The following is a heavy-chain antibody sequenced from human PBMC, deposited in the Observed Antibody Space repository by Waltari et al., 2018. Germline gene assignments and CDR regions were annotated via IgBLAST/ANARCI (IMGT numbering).Heavy chain of an antibody. J-gene: IGHJ4*02. CDR3: ARLVPLKPFNYFDY. Sequence: QLQLQESGPGLVKPSETLSLTCTVPGGSISSSSYYWGWIRQPPGKGLEWIGSIYYSGSTYYNPSLKSRVTISVDTSKNQFSLKLSSVTAADTAVYYCARLVPLKPFNYFDYWGQGTLVTVSS. CDR2: IYYSGST. V-gene: IGHV4-39*01. CDR1: GGSISSSSYY.